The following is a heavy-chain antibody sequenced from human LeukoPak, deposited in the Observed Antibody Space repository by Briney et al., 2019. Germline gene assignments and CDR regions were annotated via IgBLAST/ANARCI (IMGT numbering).Heavy chain of an antibody. J-gene: IGHJ5*02. Sequence: SQTLSLTCAISGDSVSSNSAAWNWIRQSPSRGLEWLGRTYYRSKWYNDYAVSVKSRITINPDTSKNQFSLQLNSVTPEDTAVYYCAREVRGYCSGGSYYGYKYNWFDPWGQGTLVTVSS. CDR3: AREVRGYCSGGSYYGYKYNWFDP. CDR1: GDSVSSNSAA. D-gene: IGHD2-15*01. CDR2: TYYRSKWYN. V-gene: IGHV6-1*01.